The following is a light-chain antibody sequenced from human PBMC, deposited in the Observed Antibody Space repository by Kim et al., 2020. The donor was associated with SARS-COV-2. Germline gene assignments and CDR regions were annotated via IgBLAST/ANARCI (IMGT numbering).Light chain of an antibody. J-gene: IGLJ3*02. Sequence: RVTISCTGSSSNIGAGYDVHWYQQLPGTAPKLLIYGNSNRPSGVPDRFSGSKSGTSASLAITGLQAEDEADYYCQSYDSSLRGRVFGGGTQLTVL. V-gene: IGLV1-40*01. CDR1: SSNIGAGYD. CDR3: QSYDSSLRGRV. CDR2: GNS.